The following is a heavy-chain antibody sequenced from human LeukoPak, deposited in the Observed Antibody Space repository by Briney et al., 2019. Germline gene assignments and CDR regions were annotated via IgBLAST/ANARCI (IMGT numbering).Heavy chain of an antibody. CDR1: GGTFSSFG. J-gene: IGHJ5*02. V-gene: IGHV1-69*13. Sequence: SVKVSCKASGGTFSSFGISWVRQAPGQGLEWMGGIIPIFATANYAQKFQGRVTITADESTSTAYMELSSLRSEDTAVYYCARELYDSGSYYGSWGQGTLVTVSS. D-gene: IGHD3-10*01. CDR3: ARELYDSGSYYGS. CDR2: IIPIFATA.